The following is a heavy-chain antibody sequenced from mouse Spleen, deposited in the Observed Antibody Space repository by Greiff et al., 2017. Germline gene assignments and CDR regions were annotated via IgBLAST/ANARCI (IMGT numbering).Heavy chain of an antibody. CDR3: ARKLYVSSYRNAMDY. D-gene: IGHD1-1*01. CDR1: GYAFSSSW. V-gene: IGHV1-82*01. J-gene: IGHJ4*01. Sequence: QVQLKQSGPELVKPGASVKISCKASGYAFSSSWMNWVKQRPGKGLEWIGRIYPGDGDTNYNGKFKGKATLTADKSSSTAYMQLSSLTSEDSAVYFCARKLYVSSYRNAMDYWGQGTSVTVSS. CDR2: IYPGDGDT.